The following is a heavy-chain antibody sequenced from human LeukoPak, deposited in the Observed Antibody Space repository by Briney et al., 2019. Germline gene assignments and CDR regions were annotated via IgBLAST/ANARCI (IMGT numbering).Heavy chain of an antibody. CDR2: MNPNSGNT. CDR3: ARDTLGVAGTGY. CDR1: GYTFTNYD. D-gene: IGHD6-19*01. V-gene: IGHV1-8*01. J-gene: IGHJ4*02. Sequence: ASVKVSCKASGYTFTNYDINWVRQATGQGLEWMGWMNPNSGNTGYAHKFQGRVTITRDTSASTAYMELTSLRSEDTAVYYCARDTLGVAGTGYWGQGTLVTVSS.